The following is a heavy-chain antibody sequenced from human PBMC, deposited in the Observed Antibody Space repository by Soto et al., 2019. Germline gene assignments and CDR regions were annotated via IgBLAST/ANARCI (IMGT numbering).Heavy chain of an antibody. V-gene: IGHV3-30*18. D-gene: IGHD5-12*01. CDR3: AKDTGMVAMDY. CDR1: GFTFSSYG. J-gene: IGHJ4*02. Sequence: QVQLVESGGGVVQPGRSLRLSCAASGFTFSSYGMHWVRQAPGKGLEWVAVMSYDGSNKYYADSVKGRFTISRDNSKNTLYLQMNSLRAEDTAVYYCAKDTGMVAMDYWGQGTLVTVSS. CDR2: MSYDGSNK.